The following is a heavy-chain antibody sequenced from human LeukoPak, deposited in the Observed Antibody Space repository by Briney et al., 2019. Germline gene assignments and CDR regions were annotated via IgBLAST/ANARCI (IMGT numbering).Heavy chain of an antibody. Sequence: GRSLRLSCVASGFTFSSYDIHWVRQAPGKGLEWVAVISYDGSNKYYADSVKGRFIISRDNSKNTLYLQMISLTAEDTAVYYCETPLTLPPYWGQGTLVTVSS. V-gene: IGHV3-30*03. CDR3: ETPLTLPPY. CDR2: ISYDGSNK. CDR1: GFTFSSYD. J-gene: IGHJ4*02.